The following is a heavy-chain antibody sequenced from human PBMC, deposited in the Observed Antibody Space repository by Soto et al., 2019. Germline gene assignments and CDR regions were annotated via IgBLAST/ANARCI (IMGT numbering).Heavy chain of an antibody. CDR3: ARHNHGSGSYYRAPCYFDY. D-gene: IGHD3-10*01. Sequence: SETLSLTCTVSGGSISSSSYYWGWIRQPPGKGLEWIGSIYYSGSTYYNPSLKSRVTISVDTSKNQFSLKLSSVTAAETAVYYCARHNHGSGSYYRAPCYFDYWGQGTLVTVSS. CDR1: GGSISSSSYY. J-gene: IGHJ4*02. CDR2: IYYSGST. V-gene: IGHV4-39*01.